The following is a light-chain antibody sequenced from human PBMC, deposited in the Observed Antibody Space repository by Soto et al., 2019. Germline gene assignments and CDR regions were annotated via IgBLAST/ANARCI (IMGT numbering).Light chain of an antibody. CDR3: LLVYSGGVV. CDR2: HIT. Sequence: QAVVTQEPSLTVSPGGTVTLTCGSSTGAVTSGHYPYWFQQKPGQAPKTLIYHITNRHPWAPARFSGSILGGKAALTLSGAQPEDEADYYCLLVYSGGVVFGGGTKLTVL. V-gene: IGLV7-46*01. CDR1: TGAVTSGHY. J-gene: IGLJ3*02.